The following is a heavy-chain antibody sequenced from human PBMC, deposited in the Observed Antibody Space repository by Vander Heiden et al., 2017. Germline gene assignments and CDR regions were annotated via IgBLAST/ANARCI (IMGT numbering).Heavy chain of an antibody. CDR3: AREDDYVWGSYRPRGMDV. Sequence: EVQLVESGGGLVQPGGSLRLSCAASGFTFSSYWMSWVRQAPGKGLEWVAKIKQDGSEKYYVDSVKGRFTISRDNAKNSLYLQMNSLRAEETAVYYCAREDDYVWGSYRPRGMDVWGQGTTVTVSS. CDR1: GFTFSSYW. J-gene: IGHJ6*02. CDR2: IKQDGSEK. D-gene: IGHD3-16*02. V-gene: IGHV3-7*01.